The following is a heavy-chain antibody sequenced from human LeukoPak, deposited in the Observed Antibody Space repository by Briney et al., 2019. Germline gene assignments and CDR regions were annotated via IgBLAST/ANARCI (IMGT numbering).Heavy chain of an antibody. CDR3: TRGTSVVAGIDF. CDR1: GFIFSTYW. Sequence: GGSLRLSCGASGFIFSTYWMHWVRQAPGKGLEWVSHIDSEGISATYGDPAKGRFIMSRDNAKNTVYLQMNSLRAEDTGVYYCTRGTSVVAGIDFWGQGTLVTVST. CDR2: IDSEGISA. J-gene: IGHJ4*02. D-gene: IGHD6-19*01. V-gene: IGHV3-74*01.